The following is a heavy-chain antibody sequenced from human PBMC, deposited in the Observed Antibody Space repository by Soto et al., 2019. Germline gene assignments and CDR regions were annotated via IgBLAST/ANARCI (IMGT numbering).Heavy chain of an antibody. CDR2: IFYIGTT. Sequence: PSETLSLTCTVSGGSISSYYWTWIRQPPGKGLEWLGYIFYIGTTYYNPALRSRVSMSLDTSKSQFSLKLTSVTAADTAVYFCARGAADTAMVGKWGQGTLVTVSS. CDR3: ARGAADTAMVGK. CDR1: GGSISSYY. J-gene: IGHJ4*02. V-gene: IGHV4-59*01. D-gene: IGHD5-18*01.